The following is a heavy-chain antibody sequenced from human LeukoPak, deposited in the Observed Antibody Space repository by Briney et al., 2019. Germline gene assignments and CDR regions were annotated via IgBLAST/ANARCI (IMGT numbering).Heavy chain of an antibody. D-gene: IGHD3-10*01. J-gene: IGHJ6*03. CDR2: IRYDGSNK. Sequence: GGSLRLSCAASGFTFSSYGMHWVRQAPGKGLEWVAFIRYDGSNKYYADSVKGRFTISRDNSKNTLYLQMNSLRAEDTAVFYCAKDRASRYYYYYMDVWGKGTTVTVSS. CDR1: GFTFSSYG. CDR3: AKDRASRYYYYYMDV. V-gene: IGHV3-30*02.